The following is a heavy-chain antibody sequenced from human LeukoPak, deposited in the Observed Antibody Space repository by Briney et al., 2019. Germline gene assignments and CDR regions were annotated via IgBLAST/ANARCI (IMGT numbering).Heavy chain of an antibody. CDR2: FYYSGST. Sequence: SETLSLTCTVSGVSISSGSNYWGWIRQPPGKGREWIGSFYYSGSTSYNPSLKSRISISADTSKNHFSLKLSSVTDADTAVYYCARVDVWGSSTSYYFDYWGQGTLVTVSS. J-gene: IGHJ4*02. D-gene: IGHD3-16*01. V-gene: IGHV4-39*07. CDR1: GVSISSGSNY. CDR3: ARVDVWGSSTSYYFDY.